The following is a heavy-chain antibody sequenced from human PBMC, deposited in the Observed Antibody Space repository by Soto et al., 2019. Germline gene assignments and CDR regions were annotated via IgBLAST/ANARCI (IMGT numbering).Heavy chain of an antibody. D-gene: IGHD2-8*01. CDR3: AKWALMVSWFDP. CDR2: ISGSGGST. Sequence: XGSLRLSCSASGVTLSSYAMSWVRQAPGKGLEWVSAISGSGGSTYYADSVKGRFTISRDNSKNTLYLQMNSLRAEDTAVYYCAKWALMVSWFDPWGQGTLVTVSS. J-gene: IGHJ5*02. V-gene: IGHV3-23*01. CDR1: GVTLSSYA.